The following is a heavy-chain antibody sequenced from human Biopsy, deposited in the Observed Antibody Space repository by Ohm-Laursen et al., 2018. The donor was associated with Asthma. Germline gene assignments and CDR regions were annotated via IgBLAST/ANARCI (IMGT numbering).Heavy chain of an antibody. CDR1: GGTFNTYV. Sequence: SVKVSCQPLGGTFNTYVIGWVRQAPGQGLGWMGGINSVFGTTTYPQKFQDRVTITADDSTSTVYMELSSLRSEDTAVYYCARKAGSCISRTCYSLDFWGQGTLVTVSS. V-gene: IGHV1-69*13. D-gene: IGHD2-2*01. J-gene: IGHJ4*02. CDR2: INSVFGTT. CDR3: ARKAGSCISRTCYSLDF.